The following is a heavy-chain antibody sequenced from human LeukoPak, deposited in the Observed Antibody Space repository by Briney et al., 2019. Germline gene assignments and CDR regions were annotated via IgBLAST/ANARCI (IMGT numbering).Heavy chain of an antibody. CDR2: IYYSGST. CDR1: GGSISSSSYY. V-gene: IGHV4-39*07. Sequence: TPSETLSLTCTVSGGSISSSSYYWGWIRQPPGKGLEWIGSIYYSGSTYYNPSLKSRVTISVDTSKNQFSLKLSSVTAADTAVYYCSVSTYYYDSSGYQHLYYFDYWGQGTLVTVSS. J-gene: IGHJ4*02. CDR3: SVSTYYYDSSGYQHLYYFDY. D-gene: IGHD3-22*01.